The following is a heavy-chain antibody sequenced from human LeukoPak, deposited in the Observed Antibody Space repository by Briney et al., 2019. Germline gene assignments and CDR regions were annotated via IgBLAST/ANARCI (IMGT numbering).Heavy chain of an antibody. V-gene: IGHV3-48*01. CDR2: ISSSSSTI. J-gene: IGHJ4*02. Sequence: GGSLRLSCAASGFTFSSYSMNWVRQAPGKGLEWISYISSSSSTIYYADSVKGRFTISRDNAKNSLYLQMNSLRAEDTAVYYCARAGIAVAGTGSGYWGQGTLVTVSS. CDR1: GFTFSSYS. D-gene: IGHD6-19*01. CDR3: ARAGIAVAGTGSGY.